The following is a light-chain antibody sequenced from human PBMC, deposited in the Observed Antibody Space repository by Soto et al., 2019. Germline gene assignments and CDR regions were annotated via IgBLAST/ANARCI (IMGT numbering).Light chain of an antibody. Sequence: DIEMTQSPSTLSASLGDRVPITCRASQSISSCLAWYQQKPGKAPKLLIYKASSLESGVPSRFSGSGSGTEVTLTISSLQPDDFETYYCQQYNSYPGTFGQGTKVDIK. J-gene: IGKJ1*01. CDR1: QSISSC. CDR2: KAS. CDR3: QQYNSYPGT. V-gene: IGKV1-5*03.